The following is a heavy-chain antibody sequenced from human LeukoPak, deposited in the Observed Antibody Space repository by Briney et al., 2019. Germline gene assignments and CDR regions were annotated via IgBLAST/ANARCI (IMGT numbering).Heavy chain of an antibody. CDR1: GFTFSSYS. V-gene: IGHV3-21*01. Sequence: GGSLRLSCAASGFTFSSYSMNWVRQAPGKGLEWVSSISSSSGYIYYADSVKGRFTISRDNAKNSLYLQMNSLRAEDTAVYYCARDTGYYDSSGYSPIYFDYWGQGTLVTVSS. J-gene: IGHJ4*02. D-gene: IGHD3-22*01. CDR2: ISSSSGYI. CDR3: ARDTGYYDSSGYSPIYFDY.